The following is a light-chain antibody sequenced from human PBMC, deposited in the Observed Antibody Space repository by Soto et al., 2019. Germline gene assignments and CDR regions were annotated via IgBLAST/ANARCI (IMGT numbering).Light chain of an antibody. V-gene: IGKV3-15*01. J-gene: IGKJ1*01. Sequence: IVMTQSPATLSLSPGECATLSCRASQSVRTNLAWYKQKPGQAPRLLSYGASTRATGIPDRFSGSGSGTDFALTISSLKSEDFEVYYCQQYNKWPRTFGQGTKVDIK. CDR1: QSVRTN. CDR2: GAS. CDR3: QQYNKWPRT.